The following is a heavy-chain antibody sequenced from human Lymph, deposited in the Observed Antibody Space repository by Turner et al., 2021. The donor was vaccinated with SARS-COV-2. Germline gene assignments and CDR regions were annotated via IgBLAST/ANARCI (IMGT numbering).Heavy chain of an antibody. Sequence: QVQLVESGGVVVQPGRSLRLSCAASGCTFSTYAIDWVRQAPGKGLEWVAFISYDGFNKYYSDSVKGQFTISRDNSKNTLYLQMSSLRAEDTAVYYCARGSGSYLSAFDIWGQGTMVTVSS. CDR1: GCTFSTYA. J-gene: IGHJ3*02. CDR3: ARGSGSYLSAFDI. CDR2: ISYDGFNK. V-gene: IGHV3-30*04. D-gene: IGHD1-26*01.